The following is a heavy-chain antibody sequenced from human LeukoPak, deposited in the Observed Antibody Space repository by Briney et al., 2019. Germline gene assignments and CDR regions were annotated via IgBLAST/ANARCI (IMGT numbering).Heavy chain of an antibody. J-gene: IGHJ4*02. D-gene: IGHD3-3*01. V-gene: IGHV4-59*12. CDR2: IYYSGST. CDR3: ARTWIGVPASDY. Sequence: SETLSLTCTVSGGSISSYYWSWIRQPPGKGLEWIGYIYYSGSTNYNPSLKSRVTISVDTSKNQFSLKLSSVTAADTAVYYCARTWIGVPASDYWGQGTLVTVSS. CDR1: GGSISSYY.